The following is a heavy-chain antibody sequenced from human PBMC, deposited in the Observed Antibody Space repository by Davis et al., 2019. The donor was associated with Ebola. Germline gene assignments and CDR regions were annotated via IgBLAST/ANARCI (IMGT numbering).Heavy chain of an antibody. CDR1: GFSFSIFA. CDR3: AKVRYYSTWRGGFDS. V-gene: IGHV3-23*01. D-gene: IGHD3-3*01. Sequence: GESLKISCAASGFSFSIFAMTWVRQAPGKGLEWVSGISGSGGSTYYADSVKGRFTISRDSSKNTLYLQMNSLRAEDTAVNYCAKVRYYSTWRGGFDSWGQGTLVSVAS. CDR2: ISGSGGST. J-gene: IGHJ4*02.